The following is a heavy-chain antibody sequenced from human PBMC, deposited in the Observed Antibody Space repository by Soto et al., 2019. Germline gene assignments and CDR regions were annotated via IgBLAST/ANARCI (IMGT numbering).Heavy chain of an antibody. Sequence: QVQLVESGGGVVQPGRSLRLSCAASGFTFSSYAMHWVRQAPGKGLEWVAVISYDGSNKNYADSVKGRFTISRHNSRNTLHLRMTSLRAEATAVYYCARHECSGGSCHFDYWCQATLLTVSS. CDR2: ISYDGSNK. CDR1: GFTFSSYA. V-gene: IGHV3-30-3*01. CDR3: ARHECSGGSCHFDY. J-gene: IGHJ4*02. D-gene: IGHD2-15*01.